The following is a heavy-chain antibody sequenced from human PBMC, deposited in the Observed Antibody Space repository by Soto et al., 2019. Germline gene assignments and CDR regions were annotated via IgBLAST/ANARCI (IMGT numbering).Heavy chain of an antibody. Sequence: GGSLRLSCAASGFTVSSNYMSWVRQAPGKGLEWVSVIYSGGSTYYADSVKGRFTTSIDNSKNTLYLQLNSLRAEDTAVYYCAREARYSSGWYYFDYWGQGTLVTVSS. J-gene: IGHJ4*02. CDR3: AREARYSSGWYYFDY. CDR1: GFTVSSNY. V-gene: IGHV3-66*01. D-gene: IGHD6-19*01. CDR2: IYSGGST.